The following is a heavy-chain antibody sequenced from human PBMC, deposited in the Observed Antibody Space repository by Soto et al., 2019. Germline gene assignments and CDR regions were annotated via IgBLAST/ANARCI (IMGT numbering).Heavy chain of an antibody. CDR3: AKDRVTIFGVVIEIDAFDI. Sequence: EVQLLESGGGLVQPGGSLRLSCAASGFTFSSYAMSWVRQAPGKGLEWVSAISGSGGSTYYADYVKGRFTISRDNSKNKLYLQMNSLRAEDTAVYYCAKDRVTIFGVVIEIDAFDIWGQGTMVTVSS. D-gene: IGHD3-3*01. V-gene: IGHV3-23*01. CDR2: ISGSGGST. J-gene: IGHJ3*02. CDR1: GFTFSSYA.